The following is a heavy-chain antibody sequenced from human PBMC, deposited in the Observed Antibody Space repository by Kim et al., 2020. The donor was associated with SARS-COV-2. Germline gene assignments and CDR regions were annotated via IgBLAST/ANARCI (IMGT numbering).Heavy chain of an antibody. Sequence: GESLKISCKASGYKFSSYWIAWVRQMPGKGLEWMGFIYPGDSDTTYSPSFEGQVTMSADKSISTAYLQWSSLEASDTAIYYCASGDQYLVMRYWGLGTLVTVSS. J-gene: IGHJ4*02. V-gene: IGHV5-51*01. CDR3: ASGDQYLVMRY. CDR2: IYPGDSDT. CDR1: GYKFSSYW. D-gene: IGHD3-10*01.